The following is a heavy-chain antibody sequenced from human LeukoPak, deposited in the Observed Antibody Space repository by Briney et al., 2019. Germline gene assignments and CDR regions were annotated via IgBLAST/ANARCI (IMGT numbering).Heavy chain of an antibody. Sequence: GGSLRLSCAASGLAFSADKMHWVRQAPRKGLVWVSRISTDGYTTYYADFVQGRFTASRDNTKNTWYLEMNSLRAEDTAVYYCVVGGSPGYWGEGSLVTVSS. V-gene: IGHV3-74*01. CDR3: VVGGSPGY. J-gene: IGHJ4*02. D-gene: IGHD2-15*01. CDR2: ISTDGYTT. CDR1: GLAFSADK.